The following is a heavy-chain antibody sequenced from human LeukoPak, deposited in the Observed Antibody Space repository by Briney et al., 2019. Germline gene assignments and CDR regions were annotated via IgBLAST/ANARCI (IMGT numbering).Heavy chain of an antibody. D-gene: IGHD6-13*01. V-gene: IGHV4-34*01. Sequence: SETLSLTCAVYGVSFSGYYWSGLRQPPGQGLEWIGESNHSGSTNSNPSLQSRVTISVETSKTQFSRKLSSVTAADTAVYYCARGRGDSSSWYSYYYYYMDVWGKGTTVTVSS. CDR3: ARGRGDSSSWYSYYYYYMDV. J-gene: IGHJ6*03. CDR2: SNHSGST. CDR1: GVSFSGYY.